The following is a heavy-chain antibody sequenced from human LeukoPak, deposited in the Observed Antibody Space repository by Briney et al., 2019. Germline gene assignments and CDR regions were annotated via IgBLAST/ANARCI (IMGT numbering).Heavy chain of an antibody. D-gene: IGHD3-10*01. CDR1: GFTFSSYA. Sequence: GGSLRLSCAASGFTFSSYAMSWVRQAPGKGLEWVSAISGSGGSTYYADSVKGRFTISRDNSKNTLYLQMNSLRAEDTAVYYCAKDPYYGSGSSLGGVDYWGQGTLVTVSS. J-gene: IGHJ4*02. CDR3: AKDPYYGSGSSLGGVDY. V-gene: IGHV3-23*01. CDR2: ISGSGGST.